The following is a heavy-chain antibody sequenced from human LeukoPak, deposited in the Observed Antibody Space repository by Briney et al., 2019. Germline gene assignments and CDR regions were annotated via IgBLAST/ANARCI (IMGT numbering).Heavy chain of an antibody. CDR1: GYTFTSYG. J-gene: IGHJ4*02. V-gene: IGHV1-18*01. CDR3: ASFGFDY. Sequence: RASVTVSRKASGYTFTSYGISWVRQAPGQGLEWMGWISAYNGNTNDAQKFQGRVTMTTDTSTSTAYMALRSLRSDDTAVYYCASFGFDYWGQGTLVTVSS. CDR2: ISAYNGNT. D-gene: IGHD3-10*01.